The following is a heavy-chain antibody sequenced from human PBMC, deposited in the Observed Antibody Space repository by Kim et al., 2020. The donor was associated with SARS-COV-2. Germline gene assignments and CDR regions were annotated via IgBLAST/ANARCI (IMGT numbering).Heavy chain of an antibody. D-gene: IGHD4-17*01. CDR3: ARAMSTVTYNWFDP. J-gene: IGHJ5*02. V-gene: IGHV4-31*02. Sequence: YNPTLKGRVTISVDMSKNHFSLKLSSVTAADTAVYFCARAMSTVTYNWFDPWGQGTLVTVAS.